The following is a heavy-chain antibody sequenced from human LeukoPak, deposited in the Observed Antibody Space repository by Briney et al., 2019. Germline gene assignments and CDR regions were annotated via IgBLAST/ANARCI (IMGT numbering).Heavy chain of an antibody. V-gene: IGHV3-23*01. D-gene: IGHD3-22*01. Sequence: GGSLSLSCAASGCSFRSYAMSWVRPPPGRGLEGVSHISGSRGATYYAASVRGRFTISRDNSKNTLYLQMNSLRAEDTALYYCAKSYDSSGFYLPYWGQGTLVTVSS. CDR3: AKSYDSSGFYLPY. J-gene: IGHJ4*02. CDR2: ISGSRGAT. CDR1: GCSFRSYA.